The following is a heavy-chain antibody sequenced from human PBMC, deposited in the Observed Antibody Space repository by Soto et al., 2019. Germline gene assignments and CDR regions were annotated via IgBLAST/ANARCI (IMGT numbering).Heavy chain of an antibody. V-gene: IGHV1-3*01. Sequence: QVQLVQSGAEVKKPGASVKVSCKASGYTFTSYAMHWVRQAPGQRLEWMGWINAGNGNTKYSQKFQGRVTITRDTSASTAYMELSSLRSEDTAVYCCARQAVGGYNYGYWGQGTLVTVSS. CDR3: ARQAVGGYNYGY. CDR1: GYTFTSYA. J-gene: IGHJ4*02. D-gene: IGHD5-12*01. CDR2: INAGNGNT.